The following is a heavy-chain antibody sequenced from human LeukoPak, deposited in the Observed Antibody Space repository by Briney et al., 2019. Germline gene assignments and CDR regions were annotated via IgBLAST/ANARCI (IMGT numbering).Heavy chain of an antibody. V-gene: IGHV3-33*08. CDR3: ANRVAQHDS. CDR2: IWYGGSNK. J-gene: IGHJ5*02. Sequence: GGSLRLSCAASGFTFSSYGMHWVRQAPGKGLEWVAVIWYGGSNKYYADSVKGRFTISRDNSKNTLYLQMNSLTAEDTGVYYCANRVAQHDSWGQGTLVTVSS. D-gene: IGHD3-16*01. CDR1: GFTFSSYG.